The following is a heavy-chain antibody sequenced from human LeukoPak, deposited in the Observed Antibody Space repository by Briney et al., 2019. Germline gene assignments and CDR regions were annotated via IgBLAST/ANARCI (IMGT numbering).Heavy chain of an antibody. CDR1: GFTVSSKY. CDR3: ARVQGSGLFRWY. V-gene: IGHV3-66*01. Sequence: PGWSLRLSCAASGFTVSSKYMCWVRQAPWKGLEWVSVIYSDTSTYYADSVKGRFTISRDNSKNTLYLQMNSLRAEDTGVYYCARVQGSGLFRWYWGQGTLVTVSS. CDR2: IYSDTST. J-gene: IGHJ4*02. D-gene: IGHD2-15*01.